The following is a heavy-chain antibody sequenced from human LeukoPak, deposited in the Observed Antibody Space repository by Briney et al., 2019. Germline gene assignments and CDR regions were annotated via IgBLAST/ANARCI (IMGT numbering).Heavy chain of an antibody. CDR3: AKDRIAARYFDY. Sequence: QAGGSLRLSCAGSGFSISDFWMTWVRQAPGKGLEWVANIKQDGSEKYSLDSVKGRFTISRDNAKNSLYLQMNSLRAEDTAVYYCAKDRIAARYFDYWGQGTLVTVSS. CDR1: GFSISDFW. V-gene: IGHV3-7*01. D-gene: IGHD6-6*01. CDR2: IKQDGSEK. J-gene: IGHJ4*02.